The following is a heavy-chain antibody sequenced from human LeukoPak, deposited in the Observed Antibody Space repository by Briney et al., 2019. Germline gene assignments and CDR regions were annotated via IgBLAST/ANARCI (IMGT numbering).Heavy chain of an antibody. V-gene: IGHV3-33*01. J-gene: IGHJ3*02. D-gene: IGHD5-18*01. CDR2: IWYDGSNK. Sequence: GGSLRLSCAASGFTFSSYGMHWVRQAPGKGLEWVAVIWYDGSNKYYADSVKGRFTISSDNSKNTLYLQMNSLRAEDTAVYYCARGDTAMVYGAFDIWGKGQWSPSLQ. CDR3: ARGDTAMVYGAFDI. CDR1: GFTFSSYG.